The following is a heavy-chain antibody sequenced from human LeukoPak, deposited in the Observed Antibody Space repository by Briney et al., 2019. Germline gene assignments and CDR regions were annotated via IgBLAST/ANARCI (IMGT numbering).Heavy chain of an antibody. CDR3: ARDGDYGGNSLDAFDI. D-gene: IGHD4-23*01. CDR2: IYRGGNT. J-gene: IGHJ3*02. CDR1: GFIVSSNY. V-gene: IGHV3-53*01. Sequence: GGSLRLSCAASGFIVSSNYMSWVRQAPGKGLEWVSVIYRGGNTNYADSVKGRFTISRDISKNTLYLQMNSLRAEDTAVYYCARDGDYGGNSLDAFDIWGQGTMVTVSS.